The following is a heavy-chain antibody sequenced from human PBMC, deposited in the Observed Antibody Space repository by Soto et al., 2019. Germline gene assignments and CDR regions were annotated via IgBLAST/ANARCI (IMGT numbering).Heavy chain of an antibody. J-gene: IGHJ5*02. CDR1: GYTFTGYY. Sequence: ASVKVSFKASGYTFTGYYMHWVRQAPGQGLEWMGWINPNSGGTNYAQKFQGRVTMTRDTSISTAYMELSRLRSDDTAVYYCARGIYSGYDYWFDPWGQGTLVTVSS. CDR2: INPNSGGT. CDR3: ARGIYSGYDYWFDP. D-gene: IGHD5-12*01. V-gene: IGHV1-2*02.